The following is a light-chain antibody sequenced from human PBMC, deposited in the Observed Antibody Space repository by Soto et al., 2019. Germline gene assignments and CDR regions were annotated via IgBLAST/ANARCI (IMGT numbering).Light chain of an antibody. CDR1: PSVTNY. CDR2: GAF. CDR3: QQYGSSPTWT. V-gene: IGKV3-20*01. J-gene: IGKJ1*01. Sequence: EIVLTQAPATLSLSPGERATLCCRASPSVTNYLAWYQQKPGQAPRLVIYGAFNRATGIPARFSGSGSGTDFTLTISRLEPEDFAVYYCQQYGSSPTWTFGQGTKVDIK.